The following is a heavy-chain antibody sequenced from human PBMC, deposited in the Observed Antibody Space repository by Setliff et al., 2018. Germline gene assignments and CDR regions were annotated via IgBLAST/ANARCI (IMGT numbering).Heavy chain of an antibody. CDR2: FDHSGTT. J-gene: IGHJ4*02. D-gene: IGHD2-2*01. CDR1: GASFSNYY. CDR3: RLAHCSNNCEEALDY. V-gene: IGHV4-34*01. Sequence: PSETLSLTCTVYGASFSNYYWGWVRQPPEERLEWIAEFDHSGTTKYNPSLMGRVTISVDTSKNQFSLKLNSVTAADTAVYYFRLAHCSNNCEEALDYWSQGTLVTVSS.